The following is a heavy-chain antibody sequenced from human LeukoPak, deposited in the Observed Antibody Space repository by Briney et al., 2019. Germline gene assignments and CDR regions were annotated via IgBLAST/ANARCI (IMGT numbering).Heavy chain of an antibody. D-gene: IGHD6-19*01. J-gene: IGHJ4*02. V-gene: IGHV3-30*04. Sequence: GGSLRLSCAASGFTFSSYAMHWVRQAPGKGLEWVTVISYDGSNKYYADSVKGRFTISRDNSKNTLYLQMNSLRAEDTAVYYCAREDGIAVVWWFFGYWGQGTLVTVSS. CDR1: GFTFSSYA. CDR3: AREDGIAVVWWFFGY. CDR2: ISYDGSNK.